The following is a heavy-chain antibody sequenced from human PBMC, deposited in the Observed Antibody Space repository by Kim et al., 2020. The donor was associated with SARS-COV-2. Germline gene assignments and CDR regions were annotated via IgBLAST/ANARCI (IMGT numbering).Heavy chain of an antibody. J-gene: IGHJ4*02. CDR3: ARHFSSSWSADY. Sequence: YYNPSLRSRVTISVDTSKNQFSLKLSSVTAADTAVYYCARHFSSSWSADYWGQGTLVTVSS. V-gene: IGHV4-39*01. D-gene: IGHD6-13*01.